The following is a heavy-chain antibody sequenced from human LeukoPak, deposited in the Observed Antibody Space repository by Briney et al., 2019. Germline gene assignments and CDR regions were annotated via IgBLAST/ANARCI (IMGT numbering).Heavy chain of an antibody. CDR3: ARGEGGTNDWFDP. CDR1: GYTFTSQY. Sequence: ASVKVSCKASGYTFTSQYMHWVRQAPGQGLEWMGWINPNSGGTNYAQKFQGRVTMTRDTSISTAYMELSRLRSDDTAVYYCARGEGGTNDWFDPWGQGTLVTVSS. D-gene: IGHD2-15*01. CDR2: INPNSGGT. V-gene: IGHV1-2*02. J-gene: IGHJ5*02.